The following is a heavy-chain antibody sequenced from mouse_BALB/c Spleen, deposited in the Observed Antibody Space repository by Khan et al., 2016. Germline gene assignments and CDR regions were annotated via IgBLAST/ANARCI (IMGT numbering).Heavy chain of an antibody. CDR1: GFTFSDYY. J-gene: IGHJ3*01. CDR3: AREGLRRGFAY. CDR2: ISDGGSYT. V-gene: IGHV5-4*02. Sequence: EVELAESGGGLVKPGGSLKLSCAASGFTFSDYYMYWVRQTPEKRLEWVATISDGGSYTYYPDSVKGRFTISRDNAKNNLYLQMSSLKSEDTAMYYCAREGLRRGFAYWGQGTLVTVSA. D-gene: IGHD2-4*01.